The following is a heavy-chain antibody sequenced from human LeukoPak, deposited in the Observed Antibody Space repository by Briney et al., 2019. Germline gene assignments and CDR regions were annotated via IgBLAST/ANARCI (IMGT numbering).Heavy chain of an antibody. V-gene: IGHV3-21*01. CDR1: GFTFSSYS. D-gene: IGHD6-13*01. CDR2: ISSSSYI. J-gene: IGHJ4*02. Sequence: GGSLRLSCAASGFTFSSYSMNWVRQAPGKGLEWVSSISSSSYIYYADSVKGRFTISRDNAKNSLYLQMNSLRAEDTAVYYCAREGQQQLASYYFDYWGQGTLVTVSS. CDR3: AREGQQQLASYYFDY.